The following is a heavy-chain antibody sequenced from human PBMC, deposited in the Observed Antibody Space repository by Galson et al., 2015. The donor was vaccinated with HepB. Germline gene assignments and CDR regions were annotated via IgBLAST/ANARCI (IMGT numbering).Heavy chain of an antibody. V-gene: IGHV1-69*13. D-gene: IGHD4-11*01. CDR1: GYTFTSYG. J-gene: IGHJ4*02. Sequence: SVKVSCKASGYTFTSYGISWVRQAPGQGLEWMGWIIPIFGTANYAQKFQGRVTITADESTSTAYMELSSLRSEDTAVYYCARGPYDYSNYEGDYYFDYWGQGTLVTVSS. CDR2: IIPIFGTA. CDR3: ARGPYDYSNYEGDYYFDY.